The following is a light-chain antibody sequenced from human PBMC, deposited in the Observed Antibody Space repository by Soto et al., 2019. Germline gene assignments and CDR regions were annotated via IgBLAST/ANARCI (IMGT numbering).Light chain of an antibody. V-gene: IGLV7-43*01. Sequence: QAVVTQEPSLTVSPGGTVTLTCASSSGAVTSGSYPTWYQQKPGQTPRPLIFDTDNKYSWTPARFSGSLLGGQAALTLSGAQPEDEAEYFCLLYHGGIYVVGGGTKVTVL. J-gene: IGLJ1*01. CDR2: DTD. CDR3: LLYHGGIYV. CDR1: SGAVTSGSY.